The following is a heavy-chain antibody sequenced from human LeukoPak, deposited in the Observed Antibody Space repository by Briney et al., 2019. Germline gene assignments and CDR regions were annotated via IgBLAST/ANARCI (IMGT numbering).Heavy chain of an antibody. Sequence: GGSLRLSCAISGFTVSSNYTSWVRQAPGKGLEWVSVIYSGGITDYAYSVKGRFTISRDNSKNTLHLQMNNLRAEDTAVYYCARVVIRPYYFDYWGQGTLVTVSS. CDR3: ARVVIRPYYFDY. V-gene: IGHV3-66*01. D-gene: IGHD4-23*01. CDR2: IYSGGIT. J-gene: IGHJ4*02. CDR1: GFTVSSNY.